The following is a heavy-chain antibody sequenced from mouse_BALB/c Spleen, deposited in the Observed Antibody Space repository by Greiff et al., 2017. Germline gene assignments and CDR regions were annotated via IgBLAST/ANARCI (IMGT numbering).Heavy chain of an antibody. J-gene: IGHJ3*01. CDR1: GDSITSGY. V-gene: IGHV3-8*02. Sequence: GQLQQSGPSLVKPSQTLSLTCSVTGDSITSGYWNWIRKFPGNKLEYMGYISYSGSTYYNPSLKSRISITRDTSKNQYYLQLNSVTTEDTATYYCARKGYGYDGDFFAYWGQGTLVTVSA. CDR3: ARKGYGYDGDFFAY. D-gene: IGHD2-2*01. CDR2: ISYSGST.